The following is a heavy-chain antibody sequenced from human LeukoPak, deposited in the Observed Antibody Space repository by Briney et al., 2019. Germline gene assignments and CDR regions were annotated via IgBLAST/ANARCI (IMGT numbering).Heavy chain of an antibody. V-gene: IGHV4-59*01. J-gene: IGHJ6*03. Sequence: SETLSLTCTVSGGSISSYYWSWIRQPPGKGLEWIGYIYYSGSTNYNPSLKSRVTISVDTSKNQFSLKLSSVTAADTAVYYCARSDGITIFGVVTDYYYYMDVWGKGTTVTVSS. CDR1: GGSISSYY. D-gene: IGHD3-3*01. CDR3: ARSDGITIFGVVTDYYYYMDV. CDR2: IYYSGST.